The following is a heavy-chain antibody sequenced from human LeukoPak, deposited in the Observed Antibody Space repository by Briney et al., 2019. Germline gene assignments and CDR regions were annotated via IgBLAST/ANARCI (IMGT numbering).Heavy chain of an antibody. CDR3: AKAPLNSKWLLSYYYYGMDV. CDR2: IRGGGGSA. J-gene: IGHJ6*02. CDR1: GFTFSAYA. Sequence: GGSLRLSCTASGFTFSAYAMMWVRQAPGKGPEWVSAIRGGGGSAFYADSVKGRFTISRDNSKNTLYLQMNSLRAEDTAVYYCAKAPLNSKWLLSYYYYGMDVWGQGTTVTVSS. V-gene: IGHV3-23*01. D-gene: IGHD4-11*01.